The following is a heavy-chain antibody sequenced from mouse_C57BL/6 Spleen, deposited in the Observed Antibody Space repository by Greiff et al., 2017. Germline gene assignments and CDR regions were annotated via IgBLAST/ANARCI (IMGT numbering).Heavy chain of an antibody. CDR3: ARQIGGYYVRAMDY. V-gene: IGHV2-2*01. D-gene: IGHD2-3*01. CDR1: GFSLTSYG. J-gene: IGHJ4*01. Sequence: VQLQESGPGLVQPSQSLSITCTVSGFSLTSYGVHWVRQSPGKGLEWLGVIWSGGSTDYNAAFISRLSISKDNSKSHVFFKMNSLQADDTAIYYCARQIGGYYVRAMDYWGQGTSVTVSS. CDR2: IWSGGST.